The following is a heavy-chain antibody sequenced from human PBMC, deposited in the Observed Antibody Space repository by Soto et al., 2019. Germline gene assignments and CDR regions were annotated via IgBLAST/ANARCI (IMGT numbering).Heavy chain of an antibody. CDR2: ISYDGSNK. J-gene: IGHJ4*02. CDR3: ARDWETSATGLIDS. D-gene: IGHD3-9*01. V-gene: IGHV3-30*03. Sequence: GGSLRLSCAASGFTFSSFGMHWVRQAPGKGLEWVAVISYDGSNKYYADPVEGRFTISRDNSKNTLYLQTSSLTTEDTAMYYCARDWETSATGLIDSWGQGTLVTVSS. CDR1: GFTFSSFG.